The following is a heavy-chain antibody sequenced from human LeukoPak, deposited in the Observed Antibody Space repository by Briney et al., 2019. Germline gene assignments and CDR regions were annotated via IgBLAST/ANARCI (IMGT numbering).Heavy chain of an antibody. CDR1: GYTFTGYY. Sequence: ASVKVSCKASGYTFTGYYMHWVRQAPGQGLEWMGRINPNSGGTNYAQKFQGRVTMTRDTSISTAYMELSRLGSDDTAVYYCARPYSSSWYEGWFDPWGQGTLVTVSS. CDR2: INPNSGGT. J-gene: IGHJ5*02. D-gene: IGHD6-13*01. V-gene: IGHV1-2*06. CDR3: ARPYSSSWYEGWFDP.